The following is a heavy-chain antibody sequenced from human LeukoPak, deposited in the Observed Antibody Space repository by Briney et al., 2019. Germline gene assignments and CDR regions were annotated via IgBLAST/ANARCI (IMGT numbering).Heavy chain of an antibody. CDR2: ISAYYGNT. CDR3: ARADPTVVTCPFDY. Sequence: ASVKVSCKASGYTFTSYGISWVRQAPGQGLEWMGWISAYYGNTNYAQKLQGRVTMTTDTSTSTAYMELRSLRSDDTAVYYCARADPTVVTCPFDYWGQGTLVTVSS. V-gene: IGHV1-18*01. D-gene: IGHD4-23*01. J-gene: IGHJ4*02. CDR1: GYTFTSYG.